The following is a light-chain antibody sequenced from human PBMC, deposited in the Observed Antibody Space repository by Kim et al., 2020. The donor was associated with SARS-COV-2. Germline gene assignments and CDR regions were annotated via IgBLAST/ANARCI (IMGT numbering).Light chain of an antibody. CDR1: SSNIGTGYD. J-gene: IGLJ1*01. CDR2: GNT. CDR3: QSYDSSLTGYV. Sequence: QRVTISCTGSSSNIGTGYDVHWYQQLPGTAPKLLIYGNTNRPSGVPERFSGSKSGTSASLAITGLQAEDEADYYCQSYDSSLTGYVFGSGTKVTVL. V-gene: IGLV1-40*01.